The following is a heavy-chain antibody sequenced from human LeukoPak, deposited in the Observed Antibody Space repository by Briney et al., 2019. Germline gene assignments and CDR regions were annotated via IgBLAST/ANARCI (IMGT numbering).Heavy chain of an antibody. Sequence: GASVKVSCKASGYTFTSYDINWVRQATGQGLEWMGWINPNSGNTGYAQKFQGRVTMTRNTSISTAYMELGSLRSEDTAVYYCARVPRYYYMDVWGKGTTVTVSS. V-gene: IGHV1-8*01. CDR3: ARVPRYYYMDV. CDR1: GYTFTSYD. J-gene: IGHJ6*03. CDR2: INPNSGNT.